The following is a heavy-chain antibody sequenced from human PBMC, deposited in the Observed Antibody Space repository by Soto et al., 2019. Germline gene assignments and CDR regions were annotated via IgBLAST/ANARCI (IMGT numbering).Heavy chain of an antibody. V-gene: IGHV4-59*01. CDR1: GGSITGYY. CDR2: IHYSGST. J-gene: IGHJ4*02. Sequence: SETLSLTCTVSGGSITGYYWSWIRQPPGQGLEWIGFIHYSGSTKYNPSLESRATISVDTSKNQFSLNLRSVTAADTAVYYCARYGSGSYHFDYWGQGTLVTVSS. CDR3: ARYGSGSYHFDY. D-gene: IGHD3-10*01.